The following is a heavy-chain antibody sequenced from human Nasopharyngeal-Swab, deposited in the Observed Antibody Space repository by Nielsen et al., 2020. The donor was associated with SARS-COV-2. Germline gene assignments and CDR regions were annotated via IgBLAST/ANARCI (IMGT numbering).Heavy chain of an antibody. J-gene: IGHJ3*02. CDR3: ARGAGGDGEHAFDI. D-gene: IGHD2-21*02. Sequence: GESLKISCAASGFTFSSYSMNWVRQAPGKGLEWVSYISSSSSTKYYADSVKGRFTISRDNAKNSLYLQMNSLRAEDTAVYYCARGAGGDGEHAFDIWGQGTMVTVSS. V-gene: IGHV3-48*04. CDR2: ISSSSSTK. CDR1: GFTFSSYS.